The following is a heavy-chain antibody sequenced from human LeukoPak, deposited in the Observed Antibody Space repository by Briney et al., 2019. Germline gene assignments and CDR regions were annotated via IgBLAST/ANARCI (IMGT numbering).Heavy chain of an antibody. D-gene: IGHD6-19*01. V-gene: IGHV1-8*01. J-gene: IGHJ5*02. CDR2: MNPNSGNT. CDR1: GYTFTTYD. CDR3: ARGRGSGHKENWFDP. Sequence: ASVKVSCKASGYTFTTYDINWVRQATGQGLEWMGWMNPNSGNTGYAQKFQGRVTMTRNTSITTAYMGLSSLRSEDTAVYYCARGRGSGHKENWFDPWGQGTLVTASS.